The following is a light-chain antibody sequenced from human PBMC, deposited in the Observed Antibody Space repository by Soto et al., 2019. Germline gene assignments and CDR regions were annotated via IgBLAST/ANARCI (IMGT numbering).Light chain of an antibody. CDR3: SLYTSSSTWV. CDR1: SSDVGGYNY. CDR2: EVS. V-gene: IGLV2-14*01. J-gene: IGLJ3*02. Sequence: QSALTQPASVSGSPGQSITISCTVTSSDVGGYNYVSWYQQHPGKAPKLMIYEVSNRPSGVSNRFSGSKSGNTASLTISGLQSEDEADYYCSLYTSSSTWVFGGGTQLTVL.